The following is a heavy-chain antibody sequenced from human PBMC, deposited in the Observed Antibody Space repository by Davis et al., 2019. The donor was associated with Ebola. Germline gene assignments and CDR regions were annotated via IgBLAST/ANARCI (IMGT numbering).Heavy chain of an antibody. V-gene: IGHV4-61*01. Sequence: MPSETLSLTCTVSGGSVSSGSYYWSWIRQPPGKGLEWIGYIYYSGSTNYNPSLKSRVTISVDTSNNQFSLRLTSVTAADAALYYCARVDFSKGFYYGSGSRGAMDVWGQGTTVTVSS. CDR1: GGSVSSGSYY. CDR2: IYYSGST. CDR3: ARVDFSKGFYYGSGSRGAMDV. D-gene: IGHD3-10*01. J-gene: IGHJ6*02.